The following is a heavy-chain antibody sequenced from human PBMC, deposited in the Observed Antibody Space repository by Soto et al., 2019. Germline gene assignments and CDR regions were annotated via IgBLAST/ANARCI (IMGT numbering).Heavy chain of an antibody. CDR1: GGSISSSRCH. Sequence: PSETLSLTCTVSGGSISSSRCHWGWIRQPPGKGLEWIASIKYSGSTNYNPSLKSRVTISVDTSKNQFSLKLSSVTAADTAVYYCVRGGSRGLAYWGQGTLVTVSS. CDR2: IKYSGST. J-gene: IGHJ4*02. V-gene: IGHV4-39*07. CDR3: VRGGSRGLAY.